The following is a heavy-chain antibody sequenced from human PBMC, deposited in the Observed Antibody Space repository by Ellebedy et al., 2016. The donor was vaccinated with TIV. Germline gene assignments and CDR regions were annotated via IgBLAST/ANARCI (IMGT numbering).Heavy chain of an antibody. CDR1: GDSISRGDHY. CDR2: IYYSGST. J-gene: IGHJ4*02. V-gene: IGHV4-30-4*01. CDR3: AGDKDSSGWVDY. Sequence: MPSETLSLTCTVSGDSISRGDHYWSWIRQPPGKGLEWIGYIYYSGSTYYNPSLKSRLTISVDTSKNQFSLKLNSVTAADTAVYYCAGDKDSSGWVDYWGQGTLVTVSS. D-gene: IGHD3-22*01.